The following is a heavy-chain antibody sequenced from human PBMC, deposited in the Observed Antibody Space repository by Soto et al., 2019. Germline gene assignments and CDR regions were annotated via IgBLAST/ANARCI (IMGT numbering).Heavy chain of an antibody. Sequence: PSQTLSLPCVISGDSVSSNGACWNWIRQSPSRGLQWLGRIYYRSKWFHDYAASVESRMAINPGTSRNQFSLQLNYVTPEDTAVYYCARVHCSAGTCLDGLDFWGQGTTVTVSS. J-gene: IGHJ6*02. V-gene: IGHV6-1*01. CDR2: IYYRSKWFH. CDR3: ARVHCSAGTCLDGLDF. CDR1: GDSVSSNGAC. D-gene: IGHD2-15*01.